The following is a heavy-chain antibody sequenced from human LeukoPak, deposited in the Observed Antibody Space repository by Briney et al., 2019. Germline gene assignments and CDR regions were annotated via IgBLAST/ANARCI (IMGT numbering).Heavy chain of an antibody. V-gene: IGHV4-34*01. Sequence: SETLSLTCAVYGGSFSGYYWSWIRQPPGKVLEWIGEINHSGSTNYNPSLKSRVTISVDTSRNQFSLKLSSVTAADTAVYYCARRSKIRASRLYYFDYWGQGTLVTVSS. CDR3: ARRSKIRASRLYYFDY. CDR1: GGSFSGYY. J-gene: IGHJ4*02. D-gene: IGHD2/OR15-2a*01. CDR2: INHSGST.